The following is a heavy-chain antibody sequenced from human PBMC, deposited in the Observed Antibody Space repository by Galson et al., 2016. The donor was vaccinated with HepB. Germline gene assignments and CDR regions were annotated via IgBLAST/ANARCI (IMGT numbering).Heavy chain of an antibody. CDR3: TRQNFVP. CDR1: GYSFTDYW. J-gene: IGHJ4*02. D-gene: IGHD2/OR15-2a*01. V-gene: IGHV5-51*01. Sequence: QSGAEVKKPGESLKISCKASGYSFTDYWIGWVRQMSGKGLEWMGIIFPRDSDTRYSPSFQGQVTISADNSIYTAYLQWSSLKASDTAIYYCTRQNFVPWGQGTLVTVSS. CDR2: IFPRDSDT.